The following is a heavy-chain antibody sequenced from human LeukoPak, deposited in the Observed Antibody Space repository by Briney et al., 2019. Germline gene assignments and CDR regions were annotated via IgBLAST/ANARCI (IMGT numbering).Heavy chain of an antibody. J-gene: IGHJ3*02. Sequence: GGSLRLSCAASGFTFSSYAMSWVRQAPGKGLEWVSAISGSGGSTYYADSVKGRFTISRDNAKNSLYLQMNSLRAEDTAVYYCARALAQDVFDIWGQGTMVTVSS. CDR1: GFTFSSYA. CDR2: ISGSGGST. CDR3: ARALAQDVFDI. V-gene: IGHV3-23*01.